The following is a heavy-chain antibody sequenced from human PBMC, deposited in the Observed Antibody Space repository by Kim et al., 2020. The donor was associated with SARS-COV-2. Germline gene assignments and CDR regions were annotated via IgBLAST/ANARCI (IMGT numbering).Heavy chain of an antibody. V-gene: IGHV3-9*01. Sequence: GGSLRLSCAASGFTFDDYAMHWVRQAPGKGLEWVSGISWNSGSIGYADSVKGRFTISRDNAKNSLYLQMNSLRAEDTALYYCAKDITYGSGSAKYYFDYWGQGTLSPSPQ. J-gene: IGHJ4*02. CDR3: AKDITYGSGSAKYYFDY. D-gene: IGHD3-10*01. CDR1: GFTFDDYA. CDR2: ISWNSGSI.